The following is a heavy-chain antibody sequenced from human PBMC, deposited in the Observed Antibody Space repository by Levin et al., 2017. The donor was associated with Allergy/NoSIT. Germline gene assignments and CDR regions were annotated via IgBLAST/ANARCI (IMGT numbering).Heavy chain of an antibody. J-gene: IGHJ3*02. CDR2: INSDGGST. CDR1: GFTFSSYW. Sequence: GGSLRLSCAASGFTFSSYWMYWVRQAPGKGLVWVSRINSDGGSTNYADSVKGRFTISRDNAKNTLYLQVNSLRAEDTAVYYCARPTPGYDAFDIWGQGTMVTVSS. CDR3: ARPTPGYDAFDI. D-gene: IGHD3-10*01. V-gene: IGHV3-74*01.